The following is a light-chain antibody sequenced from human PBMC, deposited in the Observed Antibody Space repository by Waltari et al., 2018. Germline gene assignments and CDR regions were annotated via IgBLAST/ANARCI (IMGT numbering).Light chain of an antibody. V-gene: IGKV3-20*01. J-gene: IGKJ1*01. CDR1: QSIGKY. CDR2: GAS. Sequence: EVVLTQSPGTLSLSPGERATLSCRASQSIGKYLVWYQQRPGQAPRLLIYGASTRATGIPDRFSGSGYGTDFILTISRLEPEDFAVYYCQNHERLPATFGQGTKVEIK. CDR3: QNHERLPAT.